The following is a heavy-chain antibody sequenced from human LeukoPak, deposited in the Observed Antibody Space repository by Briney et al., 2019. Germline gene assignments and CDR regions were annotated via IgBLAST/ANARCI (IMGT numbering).Heavy chain of an antibody. Sequence: GGSLRLSCAASGFTFSSYWMHWVRQAPGKVLVWVSRINSDGSSTSYADSVKGRFTISRDNAKNTLYLQMNSLRAEDTAVYYCARSRLSRVNWFDPWGQGTLVTVSS. CDR1: GFTFSSYW. V-gene: IGHV3-74*01. CDR3: ARSRLSRVNWFDP. J-gene: IGHJ5*02. D-gene: IGHD3-16*02. CDR2: INSDGSST.